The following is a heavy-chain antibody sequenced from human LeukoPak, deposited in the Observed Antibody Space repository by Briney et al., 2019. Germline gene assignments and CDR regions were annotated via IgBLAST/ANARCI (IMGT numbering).Heavy chain of an antibody. CDR1: GGSISSGGYY. J-gene: IGHJ5*02. D-gene: IGHD3-10*01. CDR3: ARAITMVRGVIIGWFDP. V-gene: IGHV4-31*03. CDR2: IYYSGST. Sequence: SETLSLTCTVSGGSISSGGYYWSLIRQHPGKGLEWIGYIYYSGSTYYNPSLKSRVTISVDTSKNQFSLKLSSVTAADTAVYYCARAITMVRGVIIGWFDPWGQGTLVTVSS.